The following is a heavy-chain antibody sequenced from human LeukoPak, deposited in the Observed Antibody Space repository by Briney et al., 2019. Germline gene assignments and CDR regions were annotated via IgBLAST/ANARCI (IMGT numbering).Heavy chain of an antibody. D-gene: IGHD3-10*01. V-gene: IGHV4-34*01. CDR3: ARHSPDDITMVRGVTPFDY. Sequence: SETLSLTCAVSGDSISRYYWNWIRQPPGKGLEWIGEINHSGSTNYNPSLKSRVTISVDTSKNQFSLKLSSVTAADTAVYYCARHSPDDITMVRGVTPFDYWGQGTLVTVSS. CDR2: INHSGST. CDR1: GDSISRYY. J-gene: IGHJ4*02.